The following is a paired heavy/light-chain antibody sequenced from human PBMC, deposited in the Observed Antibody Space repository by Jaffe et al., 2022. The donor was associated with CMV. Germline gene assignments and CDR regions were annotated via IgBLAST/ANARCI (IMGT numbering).Heavy chain of an antibody. J-gene: IGHJ4*02. V-gene: IGHV3-21*01. D-gene: IGHD2-2*01. CDR3: ARDGIFCSSTSCYGGGSGGDY. CDR2: ISSSSSYI. Sequence: EVQLVESGGGLVKPGGSLRLSCAASGFTFSSYSMNWVRQAPGKGLEWVSSISSSSSYIYYADSVKGRFTISRDNAKNSLYLQMNSLRAEDTAVYYCARDGIFCSSTSCYGGGSGGDYWGQGTLVTVSS. CDR1: GFTFSSYS.
Light chain of an antibody. CDR1: QSLVHSDGNTY. CDR3: MQGTHWPPWT. V-gene: IGKV2-30*02. CDR2: KVS. Sequence: DVVMTQSPLSLPVTLGQPASISCRSSQSLVHSDGNTYLNWFQQRPGQSPRRLIYKVSNRDSGVPDRFSGSGSGTDFTLKISRVEAEDVGVYYCMQGTHWPPWTFGQGTKVEIK. J-gene: IGKJ1*01.